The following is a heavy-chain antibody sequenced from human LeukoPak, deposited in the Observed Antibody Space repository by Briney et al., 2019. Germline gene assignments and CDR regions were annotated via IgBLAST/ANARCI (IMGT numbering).Heavy chain of an antibody. CDR3: ARDFGDNYSDY. Sequence: PGGSLRLSCAASGFTVTSNYMSWVRQAPGKGLEWVSVIYSGGSTYYAGSVKGRFIISRDNSKNTVYLQMNNLRAEDTAVYYCARDFGDNYSDYWGQGTLVTVSS. J-gene: IGHJ4*02. CDR1: GFTVTSNY. CDR2: IYSGGST. D-gene: IGHD3-10*01. V-gene: IGHV3-53*01.